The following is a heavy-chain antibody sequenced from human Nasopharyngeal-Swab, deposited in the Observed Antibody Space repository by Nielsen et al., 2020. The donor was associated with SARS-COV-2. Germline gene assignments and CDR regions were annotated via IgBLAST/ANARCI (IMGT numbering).Heavy chain of an antibody. Sequence: SLKISCAASGFTFDDYAIHWVRQAPGGGLEWVSGNSWDSGNKGYADSVKGRFTISRDNAKNSLYLQMNSPRAEDTALYYCIKDYLLRAFDLWGQGTMVTVSS. CDR2: NSWDSGNK. J-gene: IGHJ3*01. CDR3: IKDYLLRAFDL. D-gene: IGHD2-15*01. CDR1: GFTFDDYA. V-gene: IGHV3-9*01.